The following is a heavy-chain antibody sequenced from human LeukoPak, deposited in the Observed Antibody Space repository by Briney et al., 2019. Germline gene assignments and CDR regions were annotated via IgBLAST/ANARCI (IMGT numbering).Heavy chain of an antibody. CDR2: INPEGNKK. Sequence: PGGSLRLSCAVSGLTFSSSWMDWVRQAPGKGLEWVASINPEGNKKYSADSVKGRFTISRDNAENSLYLQMNSLRVEDTAFYYCARDLAYSRLDYWGQGMLVTVSS. V-gene: IGHV3-7*01. J-gene: IGHJ4*02. D-gene: IGHD5-18*01. CDR1: GLTFSSSW. CDR3: ARDLAYSRLDY.